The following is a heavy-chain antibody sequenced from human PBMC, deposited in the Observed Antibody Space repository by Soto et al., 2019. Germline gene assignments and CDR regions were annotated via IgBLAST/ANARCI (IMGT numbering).Heavy chain of an antibody. CDR2: INPRSGDT. D-gene: IGHD1-26*01. V-gene: IGHV1-2*06. CDR1: GGTFSSYA. Sequence: SVKVSCKASGGTFSSYAISWVRQAPGQGLEWMGRINPRSGDTTYAQKFQGRLTMTRDTSISTAYMELSSLRSDDTAVYYCGRDGVGATPLGWFDPWGQGSVVTVSS. J-gene: IGHJ5*02. CDR3: GRDGVGATPLGWFDP.